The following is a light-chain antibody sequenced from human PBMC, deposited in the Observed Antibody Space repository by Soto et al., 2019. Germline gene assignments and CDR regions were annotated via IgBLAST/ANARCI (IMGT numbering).Light chain of an antibody. CDR1: SSDVGGYNY. Sequence: QSALTQPRSVSGSPGQSVTISCTGTSSDVGGYNYVSWYQQHPGKAPKLMIYDVGKRPSGVPDRFSGSKSDNTASLTISGLQAEDEADYYCSSYADTAYVFGTGTKVTVL. CDR3: SSYADTAYV. V-gene: IGLV2-11*01. CDR2: DVG. J-gene: IGLJ1*01.